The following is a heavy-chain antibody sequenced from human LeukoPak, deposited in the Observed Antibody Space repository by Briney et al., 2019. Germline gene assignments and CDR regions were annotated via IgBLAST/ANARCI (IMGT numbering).Heavy chain of an antibody. D-gene: IGHD4-17*01. V-gene: IGHV3-7*01. Sequence: GESLRLSCTASGFTFSNFWMSWVRQAPGKGLECVASIKQDGSEKNYGDSVKGRFTISRDNSKSSLYLQMNSLRAEDTAVYYCARDFGHLYGAYAFDYWGQGTLVTVSS. J-gene: IGHJ4*02. CDR1: GFTFSNFW. CDR2: IKQDGSEK. CDR3: ARDFGHLYGAYAFDY.